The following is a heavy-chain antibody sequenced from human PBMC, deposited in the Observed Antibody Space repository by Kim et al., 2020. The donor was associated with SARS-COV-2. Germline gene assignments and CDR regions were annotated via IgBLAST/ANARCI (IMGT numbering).Heavy chain of an antibody. CDR3: VRESGQVGEVD. Sequence: GGSLRLSCAASGFSVNDNYMTWVRQAPGKGLEWVSTLYFSGTTHYADSVKGRFTISSDISKNTLFLQMNSLKAEDTALDYCVRESGQVGEVDWGHGAQVT. V-gene: IGHV3-53*01. J-gene: IGHJ4*01. CDR1: GFSVNDNY. CDR2: LYFSGTT. D-gene: IGHD3-10*01.